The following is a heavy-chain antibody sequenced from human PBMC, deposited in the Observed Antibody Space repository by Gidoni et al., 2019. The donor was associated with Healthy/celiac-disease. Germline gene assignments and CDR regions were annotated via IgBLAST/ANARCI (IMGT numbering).Heavy chain of an antibody. V-gene: IGHV4-31*03. CDR3: ARTIRGYSGYGD. CDR2: IYYSGST. J-gene: IGHJ4*02. D-gene: IGHD5-12*01. Sequence: QVQLQESGPGLVKPSQTLSLTCPVPGGSISSGGYYWSWIRQHPGKGLEWIGYIYYSGSTYYNPSLKSRVTISVDTSKNQFSLKLSSVTAADTAVYYCARTIRGYSGYGDWGQGTLVTVSS. CDR1: GGSISSGGYY.